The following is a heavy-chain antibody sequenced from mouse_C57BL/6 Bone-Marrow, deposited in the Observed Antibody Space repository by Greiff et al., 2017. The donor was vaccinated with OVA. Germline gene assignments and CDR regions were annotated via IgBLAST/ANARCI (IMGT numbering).Heavy chain of an antibody. CDR3: ARAGFTMITTNWYFDV. CDR2: IDPNSGGT. V-gene: IGHV1-72*01. Sequence: VQLQQPGAELVKPGASVKLSCKASGYTFTSYWMHWVKQRPGRGLEWIGRIDPNSGGTKYNEKFKRKATLTVDKPSSTAYMQLSSLTSEDSAVYYCARAGFTMITTNWYFDVWGTGTTVTVSS. D-gene: IGHD2-4*01. CDR1: GYTFTSYW. J-gene: IGHJ1*03.